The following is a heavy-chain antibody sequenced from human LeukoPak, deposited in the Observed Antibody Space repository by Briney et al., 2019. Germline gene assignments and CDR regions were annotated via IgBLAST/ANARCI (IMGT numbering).Heavy chain of an antibody. CDR1: GFSFSSYA. CDR3: AKVGGFCSGGTCYNGGYFDN. J-gene: IGHJ4*02. Sequence: PGGSLRLSCAASGFSFSSYAMGWVRQAPGKGLEWVSSISGSAGSTFYADSVKGRFTFSRDNSKNTLDLQMNSLRAEDTAIYYCAKVGGFCSGGTCYNGGYFDNWGQGTLVTVSS. V-gene: IGHV3-23*01. CDR2: ISGSAGST. D-gene: IGHD2-15*01.